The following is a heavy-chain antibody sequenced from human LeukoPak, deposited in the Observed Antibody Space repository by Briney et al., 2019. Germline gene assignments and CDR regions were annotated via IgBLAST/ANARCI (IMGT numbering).Heavy chain of an antibody. CDR2: INAGNGNT. J-gene: IGHJ4*02. CDR1: GYTFTSYA. CDR3: ARGGWLYDSSGYCYPRDY. V-gene: IGHV1-3*01. Sequence: SVKVSCKGSGYTFTSYAMHWVRQAPGQRLEWMGWINAGNGNTKYSQKFQGRVTITRDTSASTAYMELSSLRSEDTAVYYCARGGWLYDSSGYCYPRDYWGQGSLLTVSS. D-gene: IGHD3-22*01.